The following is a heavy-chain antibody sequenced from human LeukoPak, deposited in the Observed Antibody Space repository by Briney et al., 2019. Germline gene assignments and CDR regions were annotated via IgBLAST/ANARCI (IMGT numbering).Heavy chain of an antibody. V-gene: IGHV3-23*01. D-gene: IGHD5-12*01. CDR2: ISGSGGST. J-gene: IGHJ4*02. CDR3: AKVLTPYSGYDYSFDY. Sequence: GGSLRLSCAASGFTFSSYAMSWVRQAPGKGLEWVSAISGSGGSTYYADSVKGRFTISRDNSKNTLYLQMNSLRAEDTAVYYCAKVLTPYSGYDYSFDYWGQGTLVTVSS. CDR1: GFTFSSYA.